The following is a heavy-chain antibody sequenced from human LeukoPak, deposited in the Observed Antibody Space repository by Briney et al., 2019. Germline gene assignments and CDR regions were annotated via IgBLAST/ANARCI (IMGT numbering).Heavy chain of an antibody. CDR1: GFTVSSNY. CDR2: IYSGGST. CDR3: ARVRRELFGSVSWFDP. Sequence: GGSLRLSCAASGFTVSSNYMSWVRQAPGKGLEWVSVIYSGGSTYYADSVKGRFTISRDNSKNTLYLQMNSLRAEDTAVYYCARVRRELFGSVSWFDPWGQGTLVTVSS. D-gene: IGHD1-7*01. V-gene: IGHV3-53*01. J-gene: IGHJ5*02.